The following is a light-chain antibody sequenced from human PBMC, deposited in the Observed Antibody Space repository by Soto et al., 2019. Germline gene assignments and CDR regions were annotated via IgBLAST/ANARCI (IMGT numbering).Light chain of an antibody. Sequence: EIVLTQSPGTLSLSPGDRATLSCRASQSVSSNFLAWYQQKPGQAPRLLIYGASIRATGIPDRFSGSGSGTDFTLTIRTLEPEDFAMYLCHQYGSSPRTFGQVTKVEIK. CDR1: QSVSSNF. CDR3: HQYGSSPRT. CDR2: GAS. J-gene: IGKJ1*01. V-gene: IGKV3-20*01.